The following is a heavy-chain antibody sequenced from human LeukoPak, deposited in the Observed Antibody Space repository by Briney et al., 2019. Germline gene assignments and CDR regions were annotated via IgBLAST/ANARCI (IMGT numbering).Heavy chain of an antibody. CDR2: IYYSGST. J-gene: IGHJ3*02. V-gene: IGHV4-28*01. D-gene: IGHD6-19*01. CDR3: ARKASGWYAFDI. CDR1: GDSISSNYW. Sequence: SDTLSLTCAVSGDSISSNYWWSWIRQSPEKGLEWIGYIYYSGSTHQNPSLQSRLTMSVDTPKNQFSLKLSSMTAVDTAVYYCARKASGWYAFDIWGQGTTVTVSS.